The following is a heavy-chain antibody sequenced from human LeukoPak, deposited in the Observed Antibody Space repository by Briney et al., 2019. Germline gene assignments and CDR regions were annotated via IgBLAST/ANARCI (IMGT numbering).Heavy chain of an antibody. D-gene: IGHD3-10*02. Sequence: PGGSLRLSCAASGFTFSSFVMNWVRQAPGKGLEWVSTISDRGDSTYYADSVKGRFTISRDNSKNTLYLQMNSLRAEDTAVYYCAKCSRCRVEDYWGQGTLVTVSS. J-gene: IGHJ4*02. CDR1: GFTFSSFV. CDR3: AKCSRCRVEDY. CDR2: ISDRGDST. V-gene: IGHV3-23*01.